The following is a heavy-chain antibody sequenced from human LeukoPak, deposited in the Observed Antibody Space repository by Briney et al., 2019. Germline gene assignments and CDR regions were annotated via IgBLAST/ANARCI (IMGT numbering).Heavy chain of an antibody. D-gene: IGHD4-17*01. CDR2: IYADGNT. CDR3: ARDSYGDANFDS. V-gene: IGHV3-53*01. Sequence: GGSLRLSCAASGFIVNTNYMTWVRQAPGRGLEWVSFIYADGNTYYADSVKGRFTISRDISKNAEYLQMNSLRAEDTAVYYCARDSYGDANFDSWGQGTLVTVSS. J-gene: IGHJ4*02. CDR1: GFIVNTNY.